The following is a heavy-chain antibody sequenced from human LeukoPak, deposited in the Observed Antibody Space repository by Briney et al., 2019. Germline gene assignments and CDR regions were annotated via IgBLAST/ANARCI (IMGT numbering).Heavy chain of an antibody. CDR1: GGSISDYY. J-gene: IGHJ4*02. CDR3: AGSYGSGSYFGF. CDR2: SSYSGST. D-gene: IGHD3-10*01. V-gene: IGHV4-59*08. Sequence: SETLSLTCTVSGGSISDYYWSWIRQPPGKGLEWIGFSSYSGSTKYNPSLKSRVTISVDTSKNQLSLKLSSVTAADTAMYYCAGSYGSGSYFGFWGQGTLVAVSS.